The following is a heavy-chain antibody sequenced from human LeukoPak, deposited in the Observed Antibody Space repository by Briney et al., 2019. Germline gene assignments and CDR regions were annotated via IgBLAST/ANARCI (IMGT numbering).Heavy chain of an antibody. Sequence: ASVKVSCKASGYTFTSYYMHWVRQAPGQGLEWMGIISPSGGSTSYAQKFQGRLTLTRDTSTNTVYMELTGLRSDDTALYFCTRAFDPWGQGTLVTVSS. CDR2: ISPSGGST. CDR1: GYTFTSYY. CDR3: TRAFDP. V-gene: IGHV1-46*01. J-gene: IGHJ5*02.